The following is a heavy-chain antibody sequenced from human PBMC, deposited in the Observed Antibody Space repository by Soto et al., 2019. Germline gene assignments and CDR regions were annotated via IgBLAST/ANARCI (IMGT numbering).Heavy chain of an antibody. J-gene: IGHJ6*02. D-gene: IGHD5-18*01. CDR2: MIRIFDTV. Sequence: VPPQASLCTLRRYSIIWLRQAPGQGREWMGGMIRIFDTVNSAQKFQCRVTIIAVESASTAYMELSSLRSEYTAVYYCAIAKGVNGMYSYGRFSGFDVWGQGTTVTVSS. V-gene: IGHV1-69*01. CDR3: AIAKGVNGMYSYGRFSGFDV. CDR1: LCTLRRYS.